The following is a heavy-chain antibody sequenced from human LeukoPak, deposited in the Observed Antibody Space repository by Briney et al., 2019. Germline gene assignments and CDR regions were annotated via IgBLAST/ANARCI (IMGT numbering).Heavy chain of an antibody. CDR3: ATACSSTSCYT. CDR1: GFTFSSYG. Sequence: GGSLRLSCAASGFTFSSYGMHWVRQAPGKGLEWVAVISYDGSNKYYADSVKGRFTISRDNSKNTLYLQMNSLRAEDTAVYYCATACSSTSCYTWGQGTLVTVSS. V-gene: IGHV3-30*03. D-gene: IGHD2-2*02. J-gene: IGHJ4*02. CDR2: ISYDGSNK.